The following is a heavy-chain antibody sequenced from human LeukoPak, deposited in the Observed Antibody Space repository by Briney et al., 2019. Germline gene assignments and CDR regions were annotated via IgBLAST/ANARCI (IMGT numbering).Heavy chain of an antibody. V-gene: IGHV1-18*01. J-gene: IGHJ4*02. D-gene: IGHD5-24*01. Sequence: ASVKVSCKASGYTFSHYGITWVRQAPGQGLEWMGWISGYQGSTKYAQNFQGRVTMTIDTSTSTAYMDLRSMRSDDTAIYFCARSDLGTITAGPFNWGQGTLVAVSS. CDR3: ARSDLGTITAGPFN. CDR1: GYTFSHYG. CDR2: ISGYQGST.